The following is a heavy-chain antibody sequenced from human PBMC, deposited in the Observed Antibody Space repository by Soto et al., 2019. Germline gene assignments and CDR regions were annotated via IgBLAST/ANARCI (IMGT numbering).Heavy chain of an antibody. Sequence: GGSLRLSCAASGFTFSSYAMSWVRQAPGKGLEWVSAISGSGGSTYYADSVKGRFTISRDNSKNTLYLQMNSLRAEDTAVYYCATRNIAAAGTEEDKFDPWGQGTLVTVSS. V-gene: IGHV3-23*01. D-gene: IGHD6-13*01. CDR1: GFTFSSYA. J-gene: IGHJ5*02. CDR3: ATRNIAAAGTEEDKFDP. CDR2: ISGSGGST.